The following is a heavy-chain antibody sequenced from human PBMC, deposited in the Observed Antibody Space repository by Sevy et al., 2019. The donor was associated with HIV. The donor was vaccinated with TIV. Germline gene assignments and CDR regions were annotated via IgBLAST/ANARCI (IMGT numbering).Heavy chain of an antibody. J-gene: IGHJ4*02. CDR2: IDPSAGNA. CDR3: VRADPDQHFDS. CDR1: GDTFTNNY. Sequence: ASVKVSCKASGDTFTNNYMHWVRQAPGQGLEWMGIIDPSAGNATYAQRFQGRVTVTRDTSASTLYMDLNSLRSEDTAVYYCVRADPDQHFDSWGQRTLVTVSS. V-gene: IGHV1-46*01.